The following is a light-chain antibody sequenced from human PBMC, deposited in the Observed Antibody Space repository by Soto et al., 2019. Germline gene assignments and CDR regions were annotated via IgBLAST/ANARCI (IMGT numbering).Light chain of an antibody. J-gene: IGKJ1*01. Sequence: EIVLTKAPSTLSAFPGDRVTLSCRASQALNTRLAWYQHKPGQAPRLLIYLTSNRAAGVPARFSAWGSETDFTLTISDLQPDDFATYYCQQYHSDTWTFGQGTKVAIK. CDR1: QALNTR. V-gene: IGKV3D-11*03. CDR2: LTS. CDR3: QQYHSDTWT.